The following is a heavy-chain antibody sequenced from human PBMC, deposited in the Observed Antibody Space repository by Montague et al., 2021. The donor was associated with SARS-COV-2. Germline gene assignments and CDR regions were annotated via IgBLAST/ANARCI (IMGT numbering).Heavy chain of an antibody. D-gene: IGHD5-24*01. V-gene: IGHV4-59*13. J-gene: IGHJ4*02. Sequence: SETLSLTCTLSGGSISSYYWSWIRQPPGKGLEWIGYIYYSGSTNSNPPLKSPVTISVDTSKNQFSLKLSSVTAADTAVYYCARGDVEMATIKSGGPFYHFDYWGQGTLVTVSS. CDR1: GGSISSYY. CDR3: ARGDVEMATIKSGGPFYHFDY. CDR2: IYYSGST.